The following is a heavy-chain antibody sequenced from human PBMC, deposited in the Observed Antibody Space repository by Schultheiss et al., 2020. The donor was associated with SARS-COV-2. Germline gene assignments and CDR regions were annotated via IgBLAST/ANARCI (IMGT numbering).Heavy chain of an antibody. Sequence: SETLSLTCTVSGGSISSGDYYWSWIRQPPGKGLEWIGYIYYSGSTYYNPSLKSRVTISVDTSKNQFSLKLSSVTAADTAVYYCAMINWNYWFDPWGQGTLVTVSS. CDR3: AMINWNYWFDP. CDR1: GGSISSGDYY. V-gene: IGHV4-30-4*01. J-gene: IGHJ5*02. D-gene: IGHD1-1*01. CDR2: IYYSGST.